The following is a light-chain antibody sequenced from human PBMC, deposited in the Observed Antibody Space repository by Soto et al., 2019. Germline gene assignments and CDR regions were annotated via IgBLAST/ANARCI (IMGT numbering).Light chain of an antibody. CDR1: QSITTW. CDR2: DAS. V-gene: IGKV1-5*01. Sequence: DIQMTQSPSTLSASVRHRLVITCRTSQSITTWLAWYKQKPGKAPKILIYDASSLESGVPSRFRGSGSGTEFTLTISSLQPDDFETYYCQQYKTYSWTFGQGTKVDIK. CDR3: QQYKTYSWT. J-gene: IGKJ1*01.